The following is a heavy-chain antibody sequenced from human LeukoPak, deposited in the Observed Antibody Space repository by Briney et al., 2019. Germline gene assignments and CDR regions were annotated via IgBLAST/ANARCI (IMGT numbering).Heavy chain of an antibody. J-gene: IGHJ6*02. D-gene: IGHD3-9*01. V-gene: IGHV2-70*11. CDR2: IDWDDDK. CDR1: GFSLSTSGMC. CDR3: ARMILTGYHPYGMDV. Sequence: SGPALVKPTQTLTLTFTFSGFSLSTSGMCVSWIRHPPVRALGWLPRIDWDDDKYYSTSLKTRLTISKDTSKNQVVLTMTNMDPVDTATYYCARMILTGYHPYGMDVWGQGTTVTVSS.